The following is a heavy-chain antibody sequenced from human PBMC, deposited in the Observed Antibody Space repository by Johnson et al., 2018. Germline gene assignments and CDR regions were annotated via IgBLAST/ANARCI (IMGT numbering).Heavy chain of an antibody. CDR3: AKGKHSVVVTAMN. D-gene: IGHD2-21*02. CDR1: GFTFSGYG. J-gene: IGHJ4*02. CDR2: ISYDGSNK. Sequence: VQLVESGGGVVQPGRSLRLSCAASGFTFSGYGMHWVRQAPGKGLEWVAFISYDGSNKYYADSVKGRFTISRDNSKNTVYLQMNSLRAEDTAVYYCAKGKHSVVVTAMNWGQGTLVTVSS. V-gene: IGHV3-30*18.